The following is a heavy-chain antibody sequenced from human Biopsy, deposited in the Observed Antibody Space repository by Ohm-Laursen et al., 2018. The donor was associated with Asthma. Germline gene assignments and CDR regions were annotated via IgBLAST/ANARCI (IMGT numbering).Heavy chain of an antibody. Sequence: SLRLSCAASGFSFGSYGMHWVRQAPGKGLEWVAVMSFDGRQTYYADSVKGRFTISRDYSKNTLYLQMHSLRAEDTAVYYCAKDGRGGTPDNWFDPWGQGTLVTVSS. D-gene: IGHD1-7*01. CDR3: AKDGRGGTPDNWFDP. CDR1: GFSFGSYG. V-gene: IGHV3-30*18. J-gene: IGHJ5*02. CDR2: MSFDGRQT.